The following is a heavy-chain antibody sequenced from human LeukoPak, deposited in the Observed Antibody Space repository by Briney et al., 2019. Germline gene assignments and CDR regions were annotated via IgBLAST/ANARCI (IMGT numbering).Heavy chain of an antibody. Sequence: GGSLRLSCAASGFTFSTYNMNWVRQAPGKGLEWVSSISGSSSYIYYADSVKGRFSISRDNAKNSLYLQMNSLRAEDTAVYYCARGPEDYGGNSDYFDYWGQGTLVTVSS. CDR1: GFTFSTYN. CDR3: ARGPEDYGGNSDYFDY. V-gene: IGHV3-21*01. CDR2: ISGSSSYI. J-gene: IGHJ4*02. D-gene: IGHD4-23*01.